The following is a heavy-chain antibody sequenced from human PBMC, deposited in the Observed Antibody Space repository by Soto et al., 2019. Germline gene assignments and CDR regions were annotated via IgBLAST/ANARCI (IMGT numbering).Heavy chain of an antibody. CDR3: ARGDNYGSGSYRYYFDY. V-gene: IGHV4-59*08. J-gene: IGHJ4*02. Sequence: PSETLSLTCTVSGGSIGSYYWTWIRQSPGKGLEWIGYIYYTGTTNYNPSLKSRVTISLDTSKNQFSLKLNSVTAADTAVYYCARGDNYGSGSYRYYFDYWGQGTLVTVSS. CDR2: IYYTGTT. D-gene: IGHD3-10*01. CDR1: GGSIGSYY.